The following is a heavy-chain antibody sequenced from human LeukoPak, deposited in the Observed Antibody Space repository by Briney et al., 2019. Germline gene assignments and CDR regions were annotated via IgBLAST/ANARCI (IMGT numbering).Heavy chain of an antibody. D-gene: IGHD3-10*01. Sequence: PVGSLRLSCAASGFTFSSYWMHWVRQAPGKGLVWVSRINSDGSSTSYADSVKGRSTISRDNAKNTLYLQMNSLRAEDTAVYYCGYYGSGSWYGMDVWGQGTTVTASS. CDR3: GYYGSGSWYGMDV. J-gene: IGHJ6*02. CDR2: INSDGSST. CDR1: GFTFSSYW. V-gene: IGHV3-74*01.